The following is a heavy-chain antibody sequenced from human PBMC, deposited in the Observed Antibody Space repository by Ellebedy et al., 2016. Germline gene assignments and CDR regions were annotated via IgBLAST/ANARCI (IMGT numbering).Heavy chain of an antibody. D-gene: IGHD2-21*02. CDR2: IYHSGST. J-gene: IGHJ4*02. CDR3: ARDWGDHFDY. V-gene: IGHV4-4*02. CDR1: GGSISSSNW. Sequence: SETLSLTCAVSGGSISSSNWWSWVRQPPGKGLEWIGEIYHSGSTNYNPSLKSRVTISVDTSKNQFSLKLSSVTAADTAVYYCARDWGDHFDYWGQGTLVTVSS.